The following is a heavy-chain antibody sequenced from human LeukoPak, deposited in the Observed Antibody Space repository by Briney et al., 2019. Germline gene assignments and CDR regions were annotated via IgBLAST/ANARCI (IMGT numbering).Heavy chain of an antibody. CDR1: GYTFTSYD. CDR2: MNPNSGNT. V-gene: IGHV1-8*01. CDR3: ARDPGTAMVPLNYFDY. Sequence: GASVKVSCKASGYTFTSYDINWVRQATGQGLEWMGWMNPNSGNTGYAQKFQGRVTMTRNTSISTAYMELSSLRSEDTAVYYCARDPGTAMVPLNYFDYWGQGTLVTVSS. D-gene: IGHD5-18*01. J-gene: IGHJ4*02.